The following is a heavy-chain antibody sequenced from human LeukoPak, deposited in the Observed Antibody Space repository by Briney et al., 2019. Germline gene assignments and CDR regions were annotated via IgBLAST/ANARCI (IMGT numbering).Heavy chain of an antibody. CDR1: GFTFSNYA. CDR3: AKDRVAATREVDY. Sequence: GGSLRLSCAASGFTFSNYAMNWVRQAPGKGLEWVSTISGSGGNTYYTDSVKGRFTISRDNSKNTLYLQMNSLSAEDTALYYCAKDRVAATREVDYWGQGTLVTVSS. D-gene: IGHD5-12*01. CDR2: ISGSGGNT. J-gene: IGHJ4*02. V-gene: IGHV3-23*01.